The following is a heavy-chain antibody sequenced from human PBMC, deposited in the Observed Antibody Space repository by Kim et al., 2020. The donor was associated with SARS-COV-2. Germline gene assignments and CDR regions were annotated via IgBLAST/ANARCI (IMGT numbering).Heavy chain of an antibody. V-gene: IGHV5-51*01. Sequence: GESLKISCKGSGYTFTTYWIGWVRQTPGKGLEWMGIIYPGDSDTRYSPSFQGQVTISADKSISTAYLQWSSLKASDTAIYYCARRGSSAEWFDPWGQGTLVTVSS. J-gene: IGHJ5*02. CDR2: IYPGDSDT. CDR1: GYTFTTYW. D-gene: IGHD2-2*01. CDR3: ARRGSSAEWFDP.